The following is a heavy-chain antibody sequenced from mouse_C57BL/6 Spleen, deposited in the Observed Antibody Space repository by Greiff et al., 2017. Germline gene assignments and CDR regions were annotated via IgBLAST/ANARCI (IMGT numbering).Heavy chain of an antibody. CDR2: IDPSDSYT. J-gene: IGHJ4*01. V-gene: IGHV1-69*01. Sequence: QVQLQQPGAELVMPGASVKLSCKASGYTFTSSWMHWVKQRPGQGLEWIGEIDPSDSYTNYNQKFKGKSTLTVDKSSSTAYMQLSSLTSEDSAVYYCARNYYGSSYAMDYWGQGTSVTVSS. D-gene: IGHD1-1*01. CDR1: GYTFTSSW. CDR3: ARNYYGSSYAMDY.